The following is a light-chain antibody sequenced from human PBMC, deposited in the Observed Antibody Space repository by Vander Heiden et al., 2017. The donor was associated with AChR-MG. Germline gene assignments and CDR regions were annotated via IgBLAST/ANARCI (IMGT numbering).Light chain of an antibody. V-gene: IGLV3-21*02. CDR2: EDS. Sequence: SYVLTQPPSVSVAPGQTASITCGGNDIGSKKVNWYQQKSGQAPVLVVYEDSDGPSGIPDRFSGSNSGNTAALTISRVEAGDEAAYYCHVWDTTTDQGVFGGGTKLTVL. J-gene: IGLJ2*01. CDR3: HVWDTTTDQGV. CDR1: DIGSKK.